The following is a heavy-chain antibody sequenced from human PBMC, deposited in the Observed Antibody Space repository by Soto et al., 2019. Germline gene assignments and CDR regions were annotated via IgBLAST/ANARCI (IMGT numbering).Heavy chain of an antibody. Sequence: QVQLVQSGAEVKKPGSSVKVSCKSSGGTFSRYGISWVRQAPGQGLEWMGGIYPLFGTTNYVQKFLGRVEITADESKSTASMALSSYMSEDMANYYGATERLRGFDPKGQGTPVTVSS. J-gene: IGHJ5*02. CDR2: IYPLFGTT. V-gene: IGHV1-69*01. CDR3: ATERLRGFDP. CDR1: GGTFSRYG.